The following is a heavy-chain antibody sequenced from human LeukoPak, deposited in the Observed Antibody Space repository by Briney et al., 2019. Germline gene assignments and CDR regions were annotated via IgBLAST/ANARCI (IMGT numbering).Heavy chain of an antibody. J-gene: IGHJ3*02. CDR3: ARDARIQLWSPEDAFDI. V-gene: IGHV3-53*05. CDR1: GFTVSSNY. Sequence: PGGSLRLSCAASGFTVSSNYMSWVRQAPGKGLEWVSVIYSGGSTYYADSVKGRFTISRDNSKNTLYLQMNSLRAEDTAVYYCARDARIQLWSPEDAFDIWGQGTMVTVSS. CDR2: IYSGGST. D-gene: IGHD5-18*01.